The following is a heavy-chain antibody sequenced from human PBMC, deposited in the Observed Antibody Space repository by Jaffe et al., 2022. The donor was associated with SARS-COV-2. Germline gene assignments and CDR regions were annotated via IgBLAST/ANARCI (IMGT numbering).Heavy chain of an antibody. J-gene: IGHJ3*02. Sequence: QVQLQQSGPGLVKPSQTLSLTCAISGDSVSSNNAAWNWIRQSPSRGLEWLGRTFYRSKWYNDYALSVRSRITFNADTSKNQFSLQLNSVTPEDTAVYYCASRLWSGYDGFDIWGQGTMVTVSS. CDR1: GDSVSSNNAA. V-gene: IGHV6-1*01. D-gene: IGHD5-12*01. CDR3: ASRLWSGYDGFDI. CDR2: TFYRSKWYN.